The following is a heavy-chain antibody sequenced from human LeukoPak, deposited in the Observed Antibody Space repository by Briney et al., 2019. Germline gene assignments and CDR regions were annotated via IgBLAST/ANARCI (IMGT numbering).Heavy chain of an antibody. V-gene: IGHV3-23*01. J-gene: IGHJ4*02. CDR2: ISPTDGRT. Sequence: GGSLRLSCAASRFTFSTYVMSWVRQAPGKGLEWVSSISPTDGRTYYADSVKGRFTISRDNAKNTLYLQMNSLRAEDTAVYYCAKDDAYLQYDDWGQGTLVTVSS. CDR1: RFTFSTYV. CDR3: AKDDAYLQYDD. D-gene: IGHD5-24*01.